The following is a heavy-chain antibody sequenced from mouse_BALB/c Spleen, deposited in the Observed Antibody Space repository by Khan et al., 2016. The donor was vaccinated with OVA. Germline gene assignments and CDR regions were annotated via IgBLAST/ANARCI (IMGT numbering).Heavy chain of an antibody. CDR3: AIIYYGYDWFTY. J-gene: IGHJ3*01. D-gene: IGHD2-2*01. V-gene: IGHV2-3*01. Sequence: VQLKESGPGLVAPSQSLSITCTVSVLSLSNYGVSCVRQPPGKGLEWLGVIWGDGNTNYHSVLKTRLSISKDNSKSQVFLKLNSLQTDDTATYYCAIIYYGYDWFTYWGQGTLVTVSA. CDR1: VLSLSNYG. CDR2: IWGDGNT.